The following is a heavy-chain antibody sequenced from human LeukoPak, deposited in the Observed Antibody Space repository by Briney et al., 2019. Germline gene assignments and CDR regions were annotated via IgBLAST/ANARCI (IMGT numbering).Heavy chain of an antibody. CDR1: GYTLTELS. CDR3: ATGFRYVGY. Sequence: GASVKVSCKVSGYTLTELSMHWVRRALGKGLEWMGGFDPEDGETIYAQKFQGRVTMTEDSSTDTAYMELSSLRSEDTAVYYCATGFRYVGYWGQGTLVTVSS. CDR2: FDPEDGET. V-gene: IGHV1-24*01. J-gene: IGHJ4*02.